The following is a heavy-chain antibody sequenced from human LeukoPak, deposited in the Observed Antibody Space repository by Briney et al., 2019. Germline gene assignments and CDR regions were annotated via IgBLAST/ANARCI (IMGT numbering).Heavy chain of an antibody. CDR2: ITVYNSNT. Sequence: PGASLRLSCTASGFTFTSYNINWVRQAPGQGLEWMGWITVYNSNTYYADTFQGRATITKDTSTNTAYLKMSSLGSDDTAVYYCGDLGLMDSTGTGIYCIYPWGEEALLTVSS. V-gene: IGHV1-18*01. CDR3: GDLGLMDSTGTGIYCIYP. D-gene: IGHD1-14*01. CDR1: GFTFTSYN. J-gene: IGHJ5*02.